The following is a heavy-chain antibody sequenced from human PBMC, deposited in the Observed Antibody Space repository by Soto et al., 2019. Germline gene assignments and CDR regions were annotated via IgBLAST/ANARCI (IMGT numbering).Heavy chain of an antibody. CDR3: AKDRLAGKFDY. J-gene: IGHJ4*02. Sequence: EVQVLDSGGGLVQPGGSLRLSCAASGFTFNNYAMNWVRQAPGKGLEWVATISATGGSTYYADSVKGRFTISRDNSKNTLYLQRNGLRVEDTAVYYCAKDRLAGKFDYWGQGTQVTVSS. CDR1: GFTFNNYA. V-gene: IGHV3-23*01. CDR2: ISATGGST.